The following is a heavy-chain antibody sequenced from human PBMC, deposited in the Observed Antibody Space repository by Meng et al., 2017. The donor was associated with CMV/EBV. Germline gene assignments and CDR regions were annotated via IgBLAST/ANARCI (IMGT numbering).Heavy chain of an antibody. CDR1: GGSISSSSYY. CDR3: ARGRRAARPYDY. V-gene: IGHV4-39*07. D-gene: IGHD6-6*01. Sequence: SETLCLTCTVSGGSISSSSYYWGWIRPPPGQGLEWIGSSYYSGITYYNPSLKSRVTISVDTSKNQFSLKLSSVTAADTAVYYCARGRRAARPYDYWGQGTLVTVSS. CDR2: SYYSGIT. J-gene: IGHJ4*02.